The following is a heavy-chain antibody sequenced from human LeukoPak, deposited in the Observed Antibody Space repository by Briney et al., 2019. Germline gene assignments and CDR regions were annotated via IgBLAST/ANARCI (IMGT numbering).Heavy chain of an antibody. J-gene: IGHJ4*02. D-gene: IGHD3-22*01. CDR1: GGTFSSYA. Sequence: ASVKVSCKASGGTFSSYAIGWVRQAPGQGLEWMGGIITIFGTAKYAQKFQGRVTITADESTSTAYMELSSLRSEDTAVYYCAREGGDYYDSSGYYRGLLDYWGQGTLVTVSS. CDR2: IITIFGTA. V-gene: IGHV1-69*13. CDR3: AREGGDYYDSSGYYRGLLDY.